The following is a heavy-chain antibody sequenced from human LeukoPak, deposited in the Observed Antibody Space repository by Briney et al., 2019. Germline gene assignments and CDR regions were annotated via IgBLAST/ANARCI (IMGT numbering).Heavy chain of an antibody. CDR3: ASGGDSSPYYPDY. CDR1: GFTFSSYG. CDR2: ISYDGSNK. J-gene: IGHJ4*02. V-gene: IGHV3-30*03. D-gene: IGHD3-22*01. Sequence: GGSLRLSCAASGFTFSSYGMHWVRQAPGKGLEWVAVISYDGSNKYYVDSVKGRFTISRDNSKNTLYLQMNSLRAEDTAVYYCASGGDSSPYYPDYWGQGTLVTVSS.